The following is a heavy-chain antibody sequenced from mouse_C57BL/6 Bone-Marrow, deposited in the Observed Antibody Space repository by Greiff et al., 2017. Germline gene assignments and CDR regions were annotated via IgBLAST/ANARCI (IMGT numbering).Heavy chain of an antibody. CDR2: IDPSDSYT. D-gene: IGHD2-3*01. Sequence: QVQLQQPGAELVMPGASVKLSCKASGYTFTSYWMHWVKQRPGQGLEWIGEIDPSDSYTTYHQKFKGKSTLTVDKSSSTADMQLSSLTSEDSAIYYCAREDDGYHWDVDVWGTGATVTVSS. CDR3: AREDDGYHWDVDV. J-gene: IGHJ1*03. V-gene: IGHV1-69*01. CDR1: GYTFTSYW.